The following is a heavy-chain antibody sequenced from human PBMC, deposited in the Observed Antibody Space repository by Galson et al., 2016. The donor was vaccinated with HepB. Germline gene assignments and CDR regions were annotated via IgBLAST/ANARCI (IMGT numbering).Heavy chain of an antibody. CDR1: GFTFGAST. Sequence: SLRLSCAASGFTFGASTMHWVRQAPGKGLEWVSAINGGGGFTYYADSVKGRFTISRDNSKNTVYLQMNSLRAEDTAVYYCAKYRDHMSGYYPLDYWGQGTLVTVSS. J-gene: IGHJ4*02. CDR2: INGGGGFT. D-gene: IGHD3-22*01. V-gene: IGHV3-23*01. CDR3: AKYRDHMSGYYPLDY.